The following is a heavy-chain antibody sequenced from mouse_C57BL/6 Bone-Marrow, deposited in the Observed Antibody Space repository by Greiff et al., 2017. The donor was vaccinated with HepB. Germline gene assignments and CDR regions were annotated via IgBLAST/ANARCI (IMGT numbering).Heavy chain of an antibody. CDR3: ARHRAGTGFDY. V-gene: IGHV5-15*01. CDR1: GFTFSDYG. J-gene: IGHJ2*01. Sequence: DVKLVESGGGLVQPGGSLKLSCAASGFTFSDYGMAWVRQAPRKGPEWVAFISNLAYSIYYADTVTGRFTISRENAKNTLYLEMSSLRSEDTAMYYCARHRAGTGFDYWGQGTTLTVSS. CDR2: ISNLAYSI. D-gene: IGHD3-3*01.